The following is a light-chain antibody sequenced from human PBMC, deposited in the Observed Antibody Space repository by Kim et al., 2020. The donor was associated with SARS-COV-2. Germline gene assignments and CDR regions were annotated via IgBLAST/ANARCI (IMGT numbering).Light chain of an antibody. CDR1: SSNIGNNY. CDR3: GTWDSSLSAGV. J-gene: IGLJ1*01. CDR2: DNN. Sequence: GQKVTISCSGSSSNIGNNYVSWYQQLPGTALKLLIYDNNKRPSGIPDRFSGSKSGTSATLGITGLQTGDEADYYCGTWDSSLSAGVFGTGTKVTVL. V-gene: IGLV1-51*01.